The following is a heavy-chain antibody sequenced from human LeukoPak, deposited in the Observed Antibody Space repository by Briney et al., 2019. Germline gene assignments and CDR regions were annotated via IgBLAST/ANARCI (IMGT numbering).Heavy chain of an antibody. CDR1: GYTITSYG. CDR2: ISVYNGNT. Sequence: ASVKASCKASGYTITSYGISWVRQAPGQGLEWMGWISVYNGNTDYAQKLQGRVTMTTDTSTSTAYMELRSLRSDDTAVYYCARGGRGYDILTGYYNHYYFDYWGQGTLVTVSS. J-gene: IGHJ4*02. D-gene: IGHD3-9*01. CDR3: ARGGRGYDILTGYYNHYYFDY. V-gene: IGHV1-18*01.